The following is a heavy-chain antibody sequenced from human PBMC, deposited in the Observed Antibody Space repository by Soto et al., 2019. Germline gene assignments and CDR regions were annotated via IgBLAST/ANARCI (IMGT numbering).Heavy chain of an antibody. CDR3: ARDVDIARRPTGDWFDL. CDR1: GYIFTTYG. V-gene: IGHV1-18*01. CDR2: ISGNNGNT. Sequence: QVQLVQSGGEVKQPGASVKVSCKASGYIFTTYGVSWVRQAPGQGLEWMGWISGNNGNTRYAQKVQGRVTMTTDTTTSTADMELRRLRSDDTAVYDCARDVDIARRPTGDWFDLWGQGTLVTVSS. J-gene: IGHJ5*02. D-gene: IGHD6-13*01.